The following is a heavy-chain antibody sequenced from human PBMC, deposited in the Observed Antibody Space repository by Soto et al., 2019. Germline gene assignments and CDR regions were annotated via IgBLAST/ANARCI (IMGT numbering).Heavy chain of an antibody. J-gene: IGHJ4*02. CDR1: GFTFSSYA. V-gene: IGHV3-30-3*01. CDR3: ARDQSVDTATIDY. D-gene: IGHD5-18*01. CDR2: ISYDGSNK. Sequence: QVQLVESGGGVVQPGRSLRLSCAASGFTFSSYAMHWVRQAPGKGLEWVAVISYDGSNKYYADSVKGRFTISRDNSKNTLYLQMNSLRAEDMAVYYCARDQSVDTATIDYWGQGTLVTVSS.